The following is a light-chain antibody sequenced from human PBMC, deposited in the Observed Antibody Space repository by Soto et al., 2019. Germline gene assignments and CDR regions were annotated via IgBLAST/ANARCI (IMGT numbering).Light chain of an antibody. CDR3: QHYNSYPLT. CDR1: RDIGTW. Sequence: TQMTQSPFTLSASVGDSVSITCRASRDIGTWLAWFQQKPGRAPNLLIYRASTLARGVPSRFSGSGSGTEFTLTISSLQPDDFSTYYCQHYNSYPLTFGGGTKVDIK. CDR2: RAS. V-gene: IGKV1-5*03. J-gene: IGKJ4*01.